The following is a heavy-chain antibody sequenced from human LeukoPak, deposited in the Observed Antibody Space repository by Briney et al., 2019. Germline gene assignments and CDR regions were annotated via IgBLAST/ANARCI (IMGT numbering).Heavy chain of an antibody. Sequence: GGSLRLSCTASGFTISNDWMSWVRRAPGKGLEWVSRIRRKTDGGTADYVAAVKGRFTISRDDTENRLYLQMNSLRTEDTAVYYCATSRKSEAARDFDYWGQGTLVTVSS. CDR3: ATSRKSEAARDFDY. V-gene: IGHV3-15*01. J-gene: IGHJ4*02. CDR1: GFTISNDW. D-gene: IGHD6-6*01. CDR2: IRRKTDGGTA.